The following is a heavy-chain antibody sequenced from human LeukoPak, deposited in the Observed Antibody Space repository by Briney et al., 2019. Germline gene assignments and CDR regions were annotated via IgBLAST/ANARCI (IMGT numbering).Heavy chain of an antibody. V-gene: IGHV3-21*01. CDR1: GFTFSSYS. J-gene: IGHJ3*02. CDR3: ARVARGSVLRYFDWSDAFDI. Sequence: GGSLRLSCAASGFTFSSYSMNWVRQAPGKGLEWVSAISSSSYIYYADSVKGRFTISRDNAKNSLYLQMNSLRAEDTAVYYWARVARGSVLRYFDWSDAFDIWGQGTMVTVSS. D-gene: IGHD3-9*01. CDR2: ISSSSYI.